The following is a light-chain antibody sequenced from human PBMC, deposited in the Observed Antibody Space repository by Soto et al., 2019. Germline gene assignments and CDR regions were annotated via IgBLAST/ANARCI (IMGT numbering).Light chain of an antibody. CDR2: AAS. CDR3: QQRSNWPRT. V-gene: IGKV1-9*01. CDR1: QGISSY. Sequence: IQLTQSPSSLSASLGDRVTITCRASQGISSYLSWYQQKLGKAPKLLIYAASSLQSGVPSRFSGSGSGTDFTLTISSLEPEDFAVYYCQQRSNWPRTFGQGTKVDI. J-gene: IGKJ1*01.